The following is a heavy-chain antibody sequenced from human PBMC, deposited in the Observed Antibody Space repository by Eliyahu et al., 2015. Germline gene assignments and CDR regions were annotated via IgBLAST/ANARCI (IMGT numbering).Heavy chain of an antibody. CDR2: IYTSGST. CDR3: ARVLQSSIAVAADAFDI. J-gene: IGHJ3*02. V-gene: IGHV4-4*07. Sequence: QVQLQESGPGLVKPSETLSLTCTVSGGSISSYYWSWIRQPAGKGLEWIGRIYTSGSTNYNPSLKSRVTMSVDTSKNQFSLKLSSVTAADTAVYYCARVLQSSIAVAADAFDIWGQGTMVTVSS. D-gene: IGHD6-19*01. CDR1: GGSISSYY.